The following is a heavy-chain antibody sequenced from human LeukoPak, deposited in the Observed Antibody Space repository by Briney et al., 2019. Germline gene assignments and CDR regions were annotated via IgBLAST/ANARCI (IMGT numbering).Heavy chain of an antibody. J-gene: IGHJ1*01. CDR3: ARDHGSRDDFWSGYSPPGY. CDR2: IIPILGIA. Sequence: SVKVSCKASGGTFSSYAISWVRQAPGQGREWMGRIIPILGIANYAQKFQGRGTITGDKSTSTAYMALRSMRSADTAVYYCARDHGSRDDFWSGYSPPGYWGQGTLVTVSS. V-gene: IGHV1-69*04. D-gene: IGHD3-3*01. CDR1: GGTFSSYA.